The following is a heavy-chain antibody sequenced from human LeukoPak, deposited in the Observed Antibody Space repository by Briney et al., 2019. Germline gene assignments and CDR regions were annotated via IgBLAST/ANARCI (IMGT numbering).Heavy chain of an antibody. J-gene: IGHJ4*02. Sequence: VASVKVSCKASGGTFSSYAISWVRQAPGQGLEWMGRTIPIFGTANYAQKFQGRVTITADKSTSTAYMEPSSLRSEDTAVYYCARMWSSGGYIVYWGQGTLVTVSS. CDR1: GGTFSSYA. CDR3: ARMWSSGGYIVY. D-gene: IGHD6-19*01. CDR2: TIPIFGTA. V-gene: IGHV1-69*06.